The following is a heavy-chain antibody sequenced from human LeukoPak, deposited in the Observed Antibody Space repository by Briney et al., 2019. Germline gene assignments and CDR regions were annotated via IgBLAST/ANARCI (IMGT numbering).Heavy chain of an antibody. J-gene: IGHJ6*02. V-gene: IGHV1-2*02. CDR3: ARGGSWNLYHYYGMDV. CDR2: IDPNSGGT. D-gene: IGHD6-13*01. Sequence: ASVKVSCKASGYTFTGYYMHWVRQAPGQGLEWMGWIDPNSGGTNYAQKFQGRVTMTRDTSISTAYMELSRLRSDDTAVYYCARGGSWNLYHYYGMDVWGQGTTVTVSS. CDR1: GYTFTGYY.